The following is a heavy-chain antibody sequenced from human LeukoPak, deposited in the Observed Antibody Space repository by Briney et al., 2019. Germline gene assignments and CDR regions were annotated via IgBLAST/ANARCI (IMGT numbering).Heavy chain of an antibody. Sequence: PSETLSLTCAVYGGSFSGYYWSWNRQPPGKGLEWIGEINHSGSTNYNPSLKSRVTISVDTSKNQFSLKLSSVTAADTAVYYCARTVCTNGVCYHFDYWGQGTLVTVSS. CDR2: INHSGST. V-gene: IGHV4-34*01. CDR1: GGSFSGYY. D-gene: IGHD2-8*01. CDR3: ARTVCTNGVCYHFDY. J-gene: IGHJ4*02.